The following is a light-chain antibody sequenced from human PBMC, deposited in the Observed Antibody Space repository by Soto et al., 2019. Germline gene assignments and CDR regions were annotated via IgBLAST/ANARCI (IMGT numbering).Light chain of an antibody. J-gene: IGKJ1*01. V-gene: IGKV3-20*01. CDR2: GAS. CDR3: QQYGSSPQT. CDR1: QSVSSSY. Sequence: EIVLTQSPGTLSLSPGERATLSCRASQSVSSSYLAWYQQKPGQAPRLLIYGASSRATGIPDRFSGSRSGTDFTITISRLEPEEFAVYYCQQYGSSPQTFGQGTKVEIK.